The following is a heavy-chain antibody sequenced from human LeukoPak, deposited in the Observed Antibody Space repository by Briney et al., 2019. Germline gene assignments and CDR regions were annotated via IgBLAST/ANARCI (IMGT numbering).Heavy chain of an antibody. D-gene: IGHD5-18*01. CDR3: ARGGRGYSYVVSFDY. Sequence: SDTLSLTCIISGGPISSSTYYWGWIRQPPGKGLEWIGTLSYSGKTYYNPSLKSRVTISIDTSKNQFSLRLSSVTAADTAVYYCARGGRGYSYVVSFDYWGQGTLVTVSS. V-gene: IGHV4-39*07. CDR1: GGPISSSTYY. J-gene: IGHJ4*02. CDR2: LSYSGKT.